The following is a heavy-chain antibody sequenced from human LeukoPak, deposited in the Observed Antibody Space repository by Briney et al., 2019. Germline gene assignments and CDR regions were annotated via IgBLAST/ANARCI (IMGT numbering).Heavy chain of an antibody. D-gene: IGHD3-16*01. CDR3: ARRREGGGSFQH. CDR1: GFTVSNNY. J-gene: IGHJ1*01. CDR2: IYSGGST. V-gene: IGHV3-53*01. Sequence: GGSLRLSCAVSGFTVSNNYMSWVRQAPGKGLEWVSFIYSGGSTYYADSVKGRFTISRDNSKNTLYLQMNSLRAEDTAVYYCARRREGGGSFQHWGQGTLVTVSS.